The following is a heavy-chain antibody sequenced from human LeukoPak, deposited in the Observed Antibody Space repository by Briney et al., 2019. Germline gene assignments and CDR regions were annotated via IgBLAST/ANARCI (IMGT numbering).Heavy chain of an antibody. CDR3: ARHPSDILTGYYPLYYFDY. D-gene: IGHD3-9*01. V-gene: IGHV3-23*01. CDR1: GFTFSSYA. CDR2: ISGSGGST. Sequence: PGGSLRLSCAASGFTFSSYAMSWVRQAPGKGLEWVSAISGSGGSTYYADSVKGRFTISRDSSKNTLYLQMNSLRAEDTAVYYCARHPSDILTGYYPLYYFDYWGQGTLVTVSS. J-gene: IGHJ4*02.